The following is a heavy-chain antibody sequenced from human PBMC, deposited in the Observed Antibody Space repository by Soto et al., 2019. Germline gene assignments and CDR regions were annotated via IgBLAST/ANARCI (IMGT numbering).Heavy chain of an antibody. J-gene: IGHJ4*02. Sequence: GSLLLSCSASGFTFSSYEMNGVRQAPGKGLEWVSYISSSGSTIYYADSVKGRFTISRDNAKNSLYLQMNSLRAEDTAVYYCARYYGSGSYYNVHWGQGTLVTVSS. CDR3: ARYYGSGSYYNVH. V-gene: IGHV3-48*03. CDR2: ISSSGSTI. D-gene: IGHD3-10*01. CDR1: GFTFSSYE.